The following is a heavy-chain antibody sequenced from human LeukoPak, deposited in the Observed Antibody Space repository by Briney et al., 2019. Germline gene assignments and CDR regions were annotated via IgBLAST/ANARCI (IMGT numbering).Heavy chain of an antibody. D-gene: IGHD3/OR15-3a*01. CDR3: ARQTGSGLFILP. V-gene: IGHV4-39*01. Sequence: SETLSLTCTVSGVSISSSNSYWGWTRQPPGKGLEWIGSIYYSGNTYYNASLKRQVSISIDTSKNQFSLRLTSVTAADTAVYYCARQTGSGLFILPGGQGTLVTVSS. CDR2: IYYSGNT. CDR1: GVSISSSNSY. J-gene: IGHJ4*02.